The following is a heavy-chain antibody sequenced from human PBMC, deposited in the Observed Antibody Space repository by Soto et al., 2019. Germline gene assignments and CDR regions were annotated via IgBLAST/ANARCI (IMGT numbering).Heavy chain of an antibody. J-gene: IGHJ4*02. V-gene: IGHV5-51*01. CDR2: IYPGDSDT. Sequence: PGESLKISCKASGYSFTTYWIAWVRQMPGKGLEWMGIIYPGDSDTRYSPSFQGQVTISADKSINTAYLQWSSPKASDTAMFYCARWSGQWLAKFDYWGQGTLVTVSS. D-gene: IGHD6-19*01. CDR3: ARWSGQWLAKFDY. CDR1: GYSFTTYW.